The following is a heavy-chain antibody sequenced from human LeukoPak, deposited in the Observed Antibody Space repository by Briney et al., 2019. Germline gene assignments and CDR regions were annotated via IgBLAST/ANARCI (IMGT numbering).Heavy chain of an antibody. V-gene: IGHV4-61*01. J-gene: IGHJ1*01. D-gene: IGHD3-22*01. CDR3: ASLGSSGYHTRTYFQH. CDR1: GYSISSGYY. CDR2: IYYSGST. Sequence: PSETLSLTCTVSGYSISSGYYWSWIRQPPGKGLEWIGYIYYSGSTNYNPSLKSRVTISVDTSKNQFSLKLSSVTAADTAVYYCASLGSSGYHTRTYFQHWGQGTLVTVSS.